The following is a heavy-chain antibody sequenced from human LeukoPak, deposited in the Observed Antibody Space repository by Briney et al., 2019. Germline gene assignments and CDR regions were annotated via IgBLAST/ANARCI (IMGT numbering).Heavy chain of an antibody. CDR2: IYHSGST. D-gene: IGHD1-26*01. CDR3: ARGTVVDY. V-gene: IGHV4-38-2*02. CDR1: GGSISSYY. J-gene: IGHJ4*02. Sequence: SETLSLTCTVSGGSISSYYWGWIRQPPGKGLEWIGSIYHSGSTYYNPSLKSRVTISVDTSKNQFSLKLSSVTAADTAVYYCARGTVVDYWGQGTLVTVSS.